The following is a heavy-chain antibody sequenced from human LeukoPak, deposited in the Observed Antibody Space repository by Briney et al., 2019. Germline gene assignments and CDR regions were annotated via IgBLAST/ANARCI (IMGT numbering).Heavy chain of an antibody. CDR3: ARVSDYGDYVSFNWFDP. V-gene: IGHV4-59*01. CDR1: GGSISSYY. D-gene: IGHD4-17*01. J-gene: IGHJ5*02. CDR2: IYYSGST. Sequence: SETLSLTCTVSGGSISSYYWSWIRQPPGKGLEWIGYIYYSGSTNYNPSLKSRVTISVDTSKNQFSLKLSSVTAADTAVYYCARVSDYGDYVSFNWFDPWGQGTLVTVSS.